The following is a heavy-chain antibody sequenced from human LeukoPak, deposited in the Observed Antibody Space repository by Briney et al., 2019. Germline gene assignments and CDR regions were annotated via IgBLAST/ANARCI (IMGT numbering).Heavy chain of an antibody. Sequence: SETLSLTCTVSGGSISSSSYYWVWIRQPPGKGLEWIGTIYYSGTTYYKASLKSRVTISVDTSKNQFSLRLSSVTAADTAVYYCAREVDAAAAYNWFDPWGQGTLVTVSS. CDR2: IYYSGTT. V-gene: IGHV4-39*07. D-gene: IGHD2-2*01. CDR1: GGSISSSSYY. CDR3: AREVDAAAAYNWFDP. J-gene: IGHJ5*02.